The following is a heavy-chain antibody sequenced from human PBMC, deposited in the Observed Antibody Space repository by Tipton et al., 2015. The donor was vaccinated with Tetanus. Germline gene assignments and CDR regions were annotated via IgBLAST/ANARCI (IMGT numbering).Heavy chain of an antibody. J-gene: IGHJ5*02. D-gene: IGHD3-9*01. CDR1: GGSISSSYW. V-gene: IGHV4-4*02. CDR2: ISHTGST. CDR3: ARGGGTYHDILTGYMNWFDP. Sequence: TLSLTCAVSGGSISSSYWWSWVRQPPGKGLEWIGEISHTGSTNYNPSLRSRLTLSVDKAKKEFSLRLSAVTAADTAVYYCARGGGTYHDILTGYMNWFDPWGQGTPVTVS.